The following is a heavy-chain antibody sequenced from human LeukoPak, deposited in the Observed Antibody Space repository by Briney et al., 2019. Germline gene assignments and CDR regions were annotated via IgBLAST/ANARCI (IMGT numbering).Heavy chain of an antibody. CDR3: ARDRDYGDYNTQDLFVY. D-gene: IGHD4-17*01. Sequence: ASVKVSCKASGYTFTNYGISWVRQSPGQGLEWMGWISAYNGNTNYAQKFQGRVTMTTDTSTSTAYMELRSLRSDDTAVYYCARDRDYGDYNTQDLFVYWGQGTLVTVSS. V-gene: IGHV1-18*01. CDR1: GYTFTNYG. CDR2: ISAYNGNT. J-gene: IGHJ4*02.